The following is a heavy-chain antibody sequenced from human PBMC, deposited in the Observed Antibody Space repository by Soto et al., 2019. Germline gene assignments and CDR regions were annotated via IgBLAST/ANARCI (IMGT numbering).Heavy chain of an antibody. V-gene: IGHV1-3*01. D-gene: IGHD3-22*01. J-gene: IGHJ4*02. CDR2: INAGNGNT. CDR3: ARDGPYFDSSGLGWGDY. CDR1: GYTFTSYA. Sequence: GASVKVSCKASGYTFTSYAMHWVRQAPGQRLEWMGWINAGNGNTKYSQKFQGRVTITRDTSASTAYVELSSLRSEDTAVYYCARDGPYFDSSGLGWGDYWGQGTLVTVSS.